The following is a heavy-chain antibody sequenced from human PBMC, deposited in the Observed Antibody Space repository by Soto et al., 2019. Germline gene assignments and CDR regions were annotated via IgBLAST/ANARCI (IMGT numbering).Heavy chain of an antibody. CDR1: GYSFTSYW. CDR3: FRGGVTSRTFDY. Sequence: GESLKIYCKGSGYSFTSYWIGWVRQMPGKGLEWMGIIYPGDSDTRYSPSFQGHVTISVDKSISTAYVQWSSLKASDSAIYYCFRGGVTSRTFDYWGQGTLVTVSS. D-gene: IGHD3-16*01. CDR2: IYPGDSDT. V-gene: IGHV5-51*01. J-gene: IGHJ4*02.